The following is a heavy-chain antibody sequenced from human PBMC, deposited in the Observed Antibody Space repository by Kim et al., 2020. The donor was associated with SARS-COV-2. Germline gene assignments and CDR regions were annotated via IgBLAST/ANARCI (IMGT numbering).Heavy chain of an antibody. CDR3: ARGSLRSLEWLRQNDAFDI. CDR1: GGSISSSSYY. D-gene: IGHD3-3*01. J-gene: IGHJ3*02. Sequence: SETLSLTCTVSGGSISSSSYYWGWIRQPPGKGLEWIGSIYYSGSTYYNPSLKSRVTISVDTSKNQFSLKLSSVTAADTAVYYCARGSLRSLEWLRQNDAFDIWGQGTMVTVSS. V-gene: IGHV4-39*01. CDR2: IYYSGST.